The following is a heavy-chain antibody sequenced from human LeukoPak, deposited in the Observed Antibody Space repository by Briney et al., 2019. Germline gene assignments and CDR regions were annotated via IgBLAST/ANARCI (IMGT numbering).Heavy chain of an antibody. J-gene: IGHJ6*03. CDR2: MSRNSDSE. V-gene: IGHV3-48*01. Sequence: GGSLRLSCAGTGYTFSSYGMNWVRQAPGKGLEWVSSMSRNSDSEKYADSVRGRFTISRDNAKNSLHLQMNSLRAEDTAVYYCVRSSYRYYFYMDVWGKGTTVTVSS. D-gene: IGHD3-16*02. CDR1: GYTFSSYG. CDR3: VRSSYRYYFYMDV.